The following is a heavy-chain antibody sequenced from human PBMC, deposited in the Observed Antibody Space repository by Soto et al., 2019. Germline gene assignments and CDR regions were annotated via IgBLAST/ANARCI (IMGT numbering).Heavy chain of an antibody. V-gene: IGHV1-2*02. D-gene: IGHD3-10*01. J-gene: IGHJ6*02. CDR3: ARDLYYYGSGSYPGTYGMDV. CDR2: INPNSGGT. CDR1: GYTFTGYY. Sequence: QVQLVQSGAEVKKPGASVKVSCKASGYTFTGYYMHWVRQAPGQGLEWMGWINPNSGGTNYAQKFQGRVTMPRDTSISTAYMELSRLSSDDTAVYYCARDLYYYGSGSYPGTYGMDVWGQGTTVTVSS.